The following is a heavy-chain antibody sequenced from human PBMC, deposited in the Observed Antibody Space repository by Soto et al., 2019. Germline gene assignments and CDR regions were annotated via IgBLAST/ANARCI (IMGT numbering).Heavy chain of an antibody. CDR1: GFTFEVYG. J-gene: IGHJ3*01. CDR2: ISGNSGTI. CDR3: GRWNYAFDV. Sequence: GGSLRLSCVASGFTFEVYGMHWVRQAPGKGLEWVSGISGNSGTIGYADSVKGRSTISRDNAKNSIFLQMSSLRADDTAVYYCGRWNYAFDVWGQGTMVTVSS. D-gene: IGHD1-7*01. V-gene: IGHV3-9*01.